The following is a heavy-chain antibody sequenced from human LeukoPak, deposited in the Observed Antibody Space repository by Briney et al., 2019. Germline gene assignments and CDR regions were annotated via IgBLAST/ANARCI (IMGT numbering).Heavy chain of an antibody. CDR2: INAGNGNT. Sequence: ASVKVSCKASGYTFTSYAMHWVRQAPGQRLEWMGWINAGNGNTKCSQKFQGRVTITRDTSASTAYMELSSLRSEDTAVYYCASQYSSSSLDLYYYYYGMDVWGQGTTVTVSS. V-gene: IGHV1-3*01. J-gene: IGHJ6*02. CDR3: ASQYSSSSLDLYYYYYGMDV. CDR1: GYTFTSYA. D-gene: IGHD6-6*01.